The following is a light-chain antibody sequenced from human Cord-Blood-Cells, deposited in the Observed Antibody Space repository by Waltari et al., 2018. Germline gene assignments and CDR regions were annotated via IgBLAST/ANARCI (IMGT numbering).Light chain of an antibody. V-gene: IGKV1-33*01. CDR1: QDISNY. Sequence: DIQMTQSPSSLSASVGDRVTITCQASQDISNYLNWYQQKPGKAPKLLIYDASNLETGVPSRISGIGSGTDFTFTISSLQPEDIATYYCQPYDNLPFTFGPGTKVDIK. CDR3: QPYDNLPFT. CDR2: DAS. J-gene: IGKJ3*01.